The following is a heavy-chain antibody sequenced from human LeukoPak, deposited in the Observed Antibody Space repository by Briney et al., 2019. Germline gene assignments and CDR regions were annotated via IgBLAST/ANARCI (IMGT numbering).Heavy chain of an antibody. CDR1: GFTFSSYS. CDR2: ISSSSSYI. D-gene: IGHD6-19*01. CDR3: ARDRRVSSGTYYFDY. V-gene: IGHV3-21*01. Sequence: GGSLRLSCAASGFTFSSYSMNWVRQAPGKGLEWVSSISSSSSYIYYADSVKGRFTISRDNAKNSLYLQMNSLRAEGTAVYYCARDRRVSSGTYYFDYWGQGTLVTVSS. J-gene: IGHJ4*02.